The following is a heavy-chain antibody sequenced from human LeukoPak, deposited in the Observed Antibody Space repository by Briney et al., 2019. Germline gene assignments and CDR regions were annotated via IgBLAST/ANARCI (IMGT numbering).Heavy chain of an antibody. CDR1: GFTFGSYA. CDR3: ARERLWFGELLFYFDY. J-gene: IGHJ4*02. V-gene: IGHV3-30*04. D-gene: IGHD3-10*01. CDR2: ISYDGSNK. Sequence: GRSLRLSCAASGFTFGSYAMHWVRQAPGKGLEWVAVISYDGSNKYYADSVKGRFTISRDNSKNTLYLQMNSLRAEDTAVYYCARERLWFGELLFYFDYWGQGTLVTVSS.